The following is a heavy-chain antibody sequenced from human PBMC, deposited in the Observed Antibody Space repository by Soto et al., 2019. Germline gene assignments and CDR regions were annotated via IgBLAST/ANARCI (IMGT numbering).Heavy chain of an antibody. J-gene: IGHJ3*02. Sequence: SETLSLTCTVSGGSISSYYWSWIRQPPGKGLEWIGYIYYSGSTNYNPSLKSRVTISVDTSKNQFSLKLSSVTAADTAVYYCARGTNYYDSSGSYDAFDIWAKGQWSPSPQ. CDR3: ARGTNYYDSSGSYDAFDI. CDR1: GGSISSYY. CDR2: IYYSGST. V-gene: IGHV4-59*01. D-gene: IGHD3-22*01.